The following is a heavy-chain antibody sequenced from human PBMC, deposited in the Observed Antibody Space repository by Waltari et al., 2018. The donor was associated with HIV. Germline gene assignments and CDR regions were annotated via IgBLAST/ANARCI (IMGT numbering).Heavy chain of an antibody. CDR3: AGGSALLRGVPDYYFEY. V-gene: IGHV1-18*01. D-gene: IGHD3-3*01. Sequence: QVQLVQSGAEVKKPGASVKVSCRASGFTFISFGINWVRQAPGQCLECMGWISVYNRNTNTAQKLQGRVTLTTDTSTTTAYMELRNLRSDDTAVYYCAGGSALLRGVPDYYFEYWGQGTLVTVSS. J-gene: IGHJ4*02. CDR1: GFTFISFG. CDR2: ISVYNRNT.